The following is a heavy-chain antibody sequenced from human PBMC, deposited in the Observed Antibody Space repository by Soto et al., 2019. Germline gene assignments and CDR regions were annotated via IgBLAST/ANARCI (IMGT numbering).Heavy chain of an antibody. D-gene: IGHD3-3*01. Sequence: QLHLVQSGAVVKKPGASVTVSCSASGYPVTAYYMHWVRQAPGRGLEWMGGINPATGAAKYTQTFQGRVTTTRTTSTSTVVMELRGLTSEDTSVFYCARGGEVGVAGSAAFDMWGQGTLVTVSS. CDR2: INPATGAA. V-gene: IGHV1-2*02. CDR3: ARGGEVGVAGSAAFDM. J-gene: IGHJ3*02. CDR1: GYPVTAYY.